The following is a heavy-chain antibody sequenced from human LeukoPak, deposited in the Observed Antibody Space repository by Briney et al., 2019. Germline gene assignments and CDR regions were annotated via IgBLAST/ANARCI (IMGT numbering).Heavy chain of an antibody. CDR2: ISSSSSYI. V-gene: IGHV3-21*01. CDR3: ARTSGDPLGYYYYYMDV. CDR1: GFTFSSYS. Sequence: GGSLRLSCAASGFTFSSYSMNWVRQAPGKGLEWVSSISSSSSYIYYADSVKGRFTISRDNSKNTLYLQMNSLRAEDTAVYYCARTSGDPLGYYYYYMDVWGEGTTVTVSS. D-gene: IGHD4-17*01. J-gene: IGHJ6*03.